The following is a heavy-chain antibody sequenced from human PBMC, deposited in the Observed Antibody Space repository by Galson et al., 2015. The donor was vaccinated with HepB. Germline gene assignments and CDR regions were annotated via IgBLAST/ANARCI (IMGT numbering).Heavy chain of an antibody. Sequence: SVTVSCKASGSTFTSYGISWVRQAPGQGPEWMGWISAYNGNTNYAQKLQGRVTMTTDTSTSTAYMELRSLRSDDTAVYYCARETEGYSGYDDALDIWGQGTMVTVSS. J-gene: IGHJ3*02. D-gene: IGHD5-12*01. CDR2: ISAYNGNT. CDR3: ARETEGYSGYDDALDI. CDR1: GSTFTSYG. V-gene: IGHV1-18*01.